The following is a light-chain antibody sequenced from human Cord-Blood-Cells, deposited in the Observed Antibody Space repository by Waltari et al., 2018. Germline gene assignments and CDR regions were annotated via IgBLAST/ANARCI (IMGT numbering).Light chain of an antibody. CDR2: DAS. CDR3: QQYDNLPLT. CDR1: QDISNY. J-gene: IGKJ4*01. V-gene: IGKV1-33*01. Sequence: IQMTQSPSSLSASVGDRVTITCQASQDISNYLNCYQQKPGKAPKLLIYDASNLETGVPSRFSGSGSGTDFTFTISSLQPEDIATYYCQQYDNLPLTFGGGTKVEIK.